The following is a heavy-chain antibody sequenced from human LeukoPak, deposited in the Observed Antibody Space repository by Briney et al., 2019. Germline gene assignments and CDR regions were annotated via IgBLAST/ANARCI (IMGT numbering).Heavy chain of an antibody. D-gene: IGHD6-6*01. V-gene: IGHV4-30-2*01. J-gene: IGHJ4*02. CDR1: GGSISSGGHS. CDR2: IYHSGSGST. Sequence: SETLSLTCTVSGGSISSGGHSWSWIRQPPGKGLEWIGYIYHSGSGSTYYNPSLKSRVTISIDKSKNQFSLKLNSVTAADTAVYYCAREGRYSGSSVDYWGQGTLVTVSS. CDR3: AREGRYSGSSVDY.